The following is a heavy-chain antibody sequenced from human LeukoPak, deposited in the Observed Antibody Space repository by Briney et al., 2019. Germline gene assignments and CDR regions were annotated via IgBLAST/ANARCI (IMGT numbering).Heavy chain of an antibody. CDR3: AREDY. V-gene: IGHV4-34*01. Sequence: PSETLSLTCAVCGGSFSGYYWSWIRQPPGKGLEWIGEINHSGSTNYNPSLKSRVTISVDTSKNQFSLKLSSVTAADTAVYYCAREDYWGQGTLVTVSS. J-gene: IGHJ4*02. CDR1: GGSFSGYY. CDR2: INHSGST.